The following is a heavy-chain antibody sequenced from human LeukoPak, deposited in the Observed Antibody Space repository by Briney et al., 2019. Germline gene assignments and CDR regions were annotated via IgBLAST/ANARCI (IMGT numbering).Heavy chain of an antibody. CDR3: TKDPNPLYDFWSGYK. D-gene: IGHD3-3*01. J-gene: IGHJ4*02. CDR1: GFTITGHT. V-gene: IGHV3-23*01. Sequence: GGSLRLSCAASGFTITGHTMTWVRQAPGKGLEWVSIIGGRDDRTYYAGSVKGRFTISRDNSKNILYLQMNSLRAEDTAVYYCTKDPNPLYDFWSGYKWGPGTLVTVSS. CDR2: IGGRDDRT.